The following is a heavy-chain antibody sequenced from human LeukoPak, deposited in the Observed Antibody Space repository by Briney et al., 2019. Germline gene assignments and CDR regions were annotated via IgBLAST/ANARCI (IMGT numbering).Heavy chain of an antibody. J-gene: IGHJ4*02. Sequence: GGSLRLFCGASGFTLSSHGMTWVRQAPGKGLEWVSGISHDAFATYYADSVKGRFTISRDTSKNTLFLQMNSLRAEDTAVYYCAKNSQSYFDYWGRGTLVTVSS. CDR2: ISHDAFAT. D-gene: IGHD4-11*01. CDR1: GFTLSSHG. V-gene: IGHV3-23*01. CDR3: AKNSQSYFDY.